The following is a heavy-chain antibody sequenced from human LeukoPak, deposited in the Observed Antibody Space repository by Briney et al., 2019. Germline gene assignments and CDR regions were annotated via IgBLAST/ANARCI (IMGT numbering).Heavy chain of an antibody. J-gene: IGHJ4*02. D-gene: IGHD3-10*01. CDR3: ARSRFMVRGVITFYFDY. CDR1: GGSISSYY. V-gene: IGHV4-59*01. Sequence: PSETLSLTCTVSGGSISSYYWSWIRQPPGKGLEWIGYIYYSGSTNYNPSLKSRVNISVDTSKNQFSLKLSSVTAADTAVYYCARSRFMVRGVITFYFDYWGQGTLVTVSS. CDR2: IYYSGST.